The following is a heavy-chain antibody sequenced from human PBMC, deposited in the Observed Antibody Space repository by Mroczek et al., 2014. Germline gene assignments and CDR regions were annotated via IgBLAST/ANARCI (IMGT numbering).Heavy chain of an antibody. Sequence: QVQLVQSGGGVVQPGRSLRLSCAASGFTFSSYGMHWVRQAPGKGLEWVAVIWYDGSNKYYADSVKGRFTISRDNSKNTLYLQMNSLRAEDTAVYYCAREKGALTMVRGVHRWGQGTLVTVSS. J-gene: IGHJ5*02. CDR2: IWYDGSNK. V-gene: IGHV3-33*01. CDR3: AREKGALTMVRGVHR. D-gene: IGHD3-10*01. CDR1: GFTFSSYG.